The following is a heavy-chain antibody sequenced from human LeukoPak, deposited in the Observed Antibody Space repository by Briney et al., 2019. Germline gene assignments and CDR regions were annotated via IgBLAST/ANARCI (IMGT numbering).Heavy chain of an antibody. D-gene: IGHD4-17*01. CDR2: IYYSGST. J-gene: IGHJ4*02. CDR3: ARFLYGVPYYFDY. V-gene: IGHV4-59*01. Sequence: PSETLSLTCTVSGGSISSYYWSWIRQPPGKGLEWIGYIYYSGSTNYNPSLKSRVTISVDTSKNQFSLKLSSVTAADTAVYYCARFLYGVPYYFDYWGQGTLVTVSS. CDR1: GGSISSYY.